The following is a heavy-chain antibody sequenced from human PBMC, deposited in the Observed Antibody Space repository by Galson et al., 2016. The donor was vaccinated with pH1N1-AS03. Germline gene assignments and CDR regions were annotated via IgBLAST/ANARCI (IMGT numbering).Heavy chain of an antibody. CDR3: ARTSGAYFGSAFDI. D-gene: IGHD1-26*01. V-gene: IGHV3-48*03. CDR1: GFTFNHYN. Sequence: SLRLSCAASGFTFNHYNMNWVRQAPGKGLEWVSYISSDSTTIYYAASVKGRFTISRDNAKNSLYLQMNSLTAEDTAIYYCARTSGAYFGSAFDIWGQGTMVTVSS. CDR2: ISSDSTTI. J-gene: IGHJ3*02.